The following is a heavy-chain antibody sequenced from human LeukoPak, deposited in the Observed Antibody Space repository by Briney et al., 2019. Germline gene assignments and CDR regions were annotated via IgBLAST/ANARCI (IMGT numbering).Heavy chain of an antibody. Sequence: GGSLRLSCAVSGLTFSSSWMDWVRQAPGKGLEWAASINPDGNKKYSADSVKGRFTISRDNAENSLYLQMNSLRVEDTAFYYCARDLAYSRLDYWGQGMLVTVSS. D-gene: IGHD5-18*01. CDR1: GLTFSSSW. CDR2: INPDGNKK. J-gene: IGHJ4*02. V-gene: IGHV3-7*01. CDR3: ARDLAYSRLDY.